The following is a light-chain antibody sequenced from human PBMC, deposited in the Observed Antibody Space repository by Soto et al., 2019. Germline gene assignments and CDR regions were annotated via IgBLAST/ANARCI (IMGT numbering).Light chain of an antibody. CDR3: QQYNRNTWS. V-gene: IGKV1-5*01. J-gene: IGKJ1*01. CDR2: GAY. Sequence: DIQMTQSPSTLSASVGGRVTITCRASQSVGTWVAWYQQKPGKAHKLLIYGAYNLESGVPSRFSGSGYGTEFTLTITTLQPDDFATYFCQQYNRNTWSFGPGTKVDIK. CDR1: QSVGTW.